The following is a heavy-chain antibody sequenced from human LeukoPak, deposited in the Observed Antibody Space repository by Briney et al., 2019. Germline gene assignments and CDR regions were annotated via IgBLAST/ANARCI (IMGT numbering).Heavy chain of an antibody. Sequence: PSETLSLTCTVCGGSISNYYWSWIRQPAGKGLEWIGRMYSDGSTNYNPSVRSRVTMSIDTSKKHFSLKVTSVTAADTAVYYCARAIVGVTDAFDVWGLGTTVTVSS. J-gene: IGHJ3*01. CDR2: MYSDGST. D-gene: IGHD1-26*01. V-gene: IGHV4-4*07. CDR3: ARAIVGVTDAFDV. CDR1: GGSISNYY.